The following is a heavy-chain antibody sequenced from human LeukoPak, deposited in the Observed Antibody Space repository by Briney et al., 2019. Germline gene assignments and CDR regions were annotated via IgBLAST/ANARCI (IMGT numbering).Heavy chain of an antibody. J-gene: IGHJ4*02. CDR3: ARGSTPKTSPGDY. Sequence: SETLSLTCAVYGGSFRAYYWSSLRQPPGKGLEWIGEINHSGSTNYNPSLKSRLTISVDTSKTQFSLKLSSVTAADTAVYYCARGSTPKTSPGDYWGQGTLVTVSS. CDR2: INHSGST. V-gene: IGHV4-34*01. CDR1: GGSFRAYY.